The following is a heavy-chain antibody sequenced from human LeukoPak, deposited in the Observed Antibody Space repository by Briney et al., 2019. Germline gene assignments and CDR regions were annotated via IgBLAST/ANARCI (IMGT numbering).Heavy chain of an antibody. CDR1: GGSISSYY. CDR2: ISTSGST. CDR3: ARRGNWNYVH. Sequence: SETLSLTCTVSGGSISSYYWSWIRQPAGKGLESIGHISTSGSTNYNPSLKSRVTISVDTSKNQFSLKLSSVTAADTAVYYCARRGNWNYVHWGQGTLVTVSS. J-gene: IGHJ4*02. V-gene: IGHV4-4*07. D-gene: IGHD1-7*01.